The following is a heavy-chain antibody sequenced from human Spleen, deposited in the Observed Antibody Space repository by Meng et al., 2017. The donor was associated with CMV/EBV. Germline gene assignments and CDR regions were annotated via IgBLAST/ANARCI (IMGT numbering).Heavy chain of an antibody. CDR1: GFIFSSYD. D-gene: IGHD3-9*01. CDR2: ISSSGSSI. CDR3: AVDKNYFDY. Sequence: GESLKISCAASGFIFSSYDINWVRQVPGKGLEWVSYISSSGSSIYYADPVKGRFTISRDNAKNSLFLQMNSLRAEDTAVYYCAVDKNYFDYWGQGTLVTVSS. V-gene: IGHV3-48*03. J-gene: IGHJ4*02.